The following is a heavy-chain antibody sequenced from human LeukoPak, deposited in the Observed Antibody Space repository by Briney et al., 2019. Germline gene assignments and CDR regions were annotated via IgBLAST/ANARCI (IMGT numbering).Heavy chain of an antibody. CDR2: IYYSGST. Sequence: SETLSLTCTVSGGSISSYYWSWIRQPPGKGLEWIGYIYYSGSTNYNPSLKSRVTISVDTSKNQFSLKLSSVTAADTAVYYCARGKWGATISSSFYFDYWGQGTLVTVSS. CDR1: GGSISSYY. D-gene: IGHD1-26*01. J-gene: IGHJ4*02. V-gene: IGHV4-59*01. CDR3: ARGKWGATISSSFYFDY.